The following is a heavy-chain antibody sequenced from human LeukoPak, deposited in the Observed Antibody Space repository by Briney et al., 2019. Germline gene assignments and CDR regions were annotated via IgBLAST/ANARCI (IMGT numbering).Heavy chain of an antibody. J-gene: IGHJ3*02. CDR3: ARNILFAFDI. V-gene: IGHV3-53*01. CDR1: GLTVSSSY. CDR2: IYNDGST. Sequence: PGGSLRLSCAASGLTVSSSYMSWVRQAPGKGLEWVSIIYNDGSTYYADSMKGRFTISRDNSKKTLYLQVNSLRAEDTAMYYCARNILFAFDIWGQGTMVTVSS.